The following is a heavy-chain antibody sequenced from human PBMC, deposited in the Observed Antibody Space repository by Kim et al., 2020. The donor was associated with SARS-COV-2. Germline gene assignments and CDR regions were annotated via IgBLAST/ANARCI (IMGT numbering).Heavy chain of an antibody. CDR1: GFTFSSYG. V-gene: IGHV3-30*18. CDR3: AKGRPRNGDYVHAFDI. Sequence: GGSLRLSCAASGFTFSSYGMHWVRQAPGKGLEWVAVISYDGSNKYYADSVKGRFTISRDNSKNTLYLQMNSLRAEDTAVYYCAKGRPRNGDYVHAFDIWG. D-gene: IGHD4-17*01. CDR2: ISYDGSNK. J-gene: IGHJ3*02.